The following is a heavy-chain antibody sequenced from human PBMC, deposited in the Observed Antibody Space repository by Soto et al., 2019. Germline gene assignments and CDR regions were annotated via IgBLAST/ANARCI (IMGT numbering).Heavy chain of an antibody. J-gene: IGHJ4*02. CDR3: AYNGAQYSGYDFDH. CDR1: GYTFTSCA. V-gene: IGHV1-3*01. CDR2: INAGNGNT. D-gene: IGHD5-12*01. Sequence: ASVKVSCKASGYTFTSCAMHWVRQAPGQRLEWMGWINAGNGNTKYSQKFQGRVTITRDTSASTAYMELSSLRSEDTAVYYCAYNGAQYSGYDFDHWGQGTLVTVSS.